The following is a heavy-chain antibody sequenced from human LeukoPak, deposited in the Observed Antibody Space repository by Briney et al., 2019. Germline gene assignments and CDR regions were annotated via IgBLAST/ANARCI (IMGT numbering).Heavy chain of an antibody. D-gene: IGHD6-13*01. J-gene: IGHJ4*02. CDR3: SRTPGRVAAAPVDY. V-gene: IGHV4-39*01. CDR2: IYYNGGT. Sequence: SETLSLTCTVSGGSISTTGYYWGWIRQPPGKGLEWIGSIYYNGGTYYNPSLKSRVTISVDTSKNQFSLKLSSVTAADTAVYFCSRTPGRVAAAPVDYWGQGTLVTVS. CDR1: GGSISTTGYY.